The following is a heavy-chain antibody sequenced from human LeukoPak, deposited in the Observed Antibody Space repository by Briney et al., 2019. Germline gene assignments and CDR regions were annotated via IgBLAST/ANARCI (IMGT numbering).Heavy chain of an antibody. D-gene: IGHD5-24*01. Sequence: GSSVKVSCKASGGTFSSYAISWVRQAPGQGLEWMGRIIPILGIANYAQKFQGRVTMTRDTSISTAYMDLSRLTSDDTAVYYCARDRYGDGFAHFDYWGQGTLVTVSS. V-gene: IGHV1-69*04. J-gene: IGHJ4*02. CDR2: IIPILGIA. CDR3: ARDRYGDGFAHFDY. CDR1: GGTFSSYA.